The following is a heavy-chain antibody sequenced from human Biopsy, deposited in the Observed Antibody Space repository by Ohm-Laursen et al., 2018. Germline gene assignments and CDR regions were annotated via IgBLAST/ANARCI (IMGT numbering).Heavy chain of an antibody. V-gene: IGHV4-39*01. Sequence: TLSLTCTVSGGPFGISSHYWIWIRQPPGKGLEWIGSIYSDDTTHYNASLQGRITISVDQPKNQFSLRLTSVTAADTAVYYCAKHGSGWTGDDAFHIWGQGTMVTVSS. D-gene: IGHD6-19*01. CDR1: GGPFGISSHY. J-gene: IGHJ3*02. CDR3: AKHGSGWTGDDAFHI. CDR2: IYSDDTT.